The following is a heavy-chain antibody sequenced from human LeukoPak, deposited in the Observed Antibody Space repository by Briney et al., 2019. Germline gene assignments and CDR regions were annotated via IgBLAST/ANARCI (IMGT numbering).Heavy chain of an antibody. Sequence: GGSLRLSCAASGFTFSSYWMSWVRQTPGKGLEWVANIKQDGSEKYYVDSVKGRFTISRDNAKNSLYLQMNSLSAEDTALYYCAKLYGDYKHAFPLWGQGTMVTVSS. J-gene: IGHJ3*01. CDR2: IKQDGSEK. CDR3: AKLYGDYKHAFPL. D-gene: IGHD4-17*01. V-gene: IGHV3-7*03. CDR1: GFTFSSYW.